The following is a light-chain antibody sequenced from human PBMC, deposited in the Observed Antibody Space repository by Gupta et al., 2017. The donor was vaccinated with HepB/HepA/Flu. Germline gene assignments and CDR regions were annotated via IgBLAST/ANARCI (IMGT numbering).Light chain of an antibody. V-gene: IGKV1-39*01. CDR3: QQRDSPHLT. CDR2: NTF. Sequence: IQMTQSPSSLSASIGDRVTVTCRAGQNINFDLNWYQQKPGKAPALLIYNTFTLQSGVPSRFSGSRSGTEFTLTIRMLQPEDFATYYCQQRDSPHLTFGGGTKLE. CDR1: QNINFD. J-gene: IGKJ4*01.